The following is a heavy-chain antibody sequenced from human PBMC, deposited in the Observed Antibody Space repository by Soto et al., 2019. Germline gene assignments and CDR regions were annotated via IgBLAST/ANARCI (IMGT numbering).Heavy chain of an antibody. CDR2: ISGSGGST. V-gene: IGHV3-23*01. D-gene: IGHD3-9*01. CDR1: GFTFSSYA. CDR3: AKGQVSYDILTGPFDY. J-gene: IGHJ4*01. Sequence: GGSLRLSCAASGFTFSSYAMSWVRQAPGKGLEWVSAISGSGGSTYYADSVKGRFTISRDNSKNTLYQQMNSLRAEDTAVYYCAKGQVSYDILTGPFDYWGHGTLVIVSS.